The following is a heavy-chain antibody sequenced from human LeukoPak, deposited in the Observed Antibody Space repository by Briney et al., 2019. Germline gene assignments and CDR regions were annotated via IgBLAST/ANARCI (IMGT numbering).Heavy chain of an antibody. Sequence: GESLKISCKGSGYSFTSYWIGWVRQMPGKGLEWMGIIYPGDSDTRYSPSFQGQVTISADKSISTAYLQWSSLKASDTAMYYCARHRGRPRDLTYLAGKCYFDYWGQGTLVTVSS. D-gene: IGHD6-19*01. CDR2: IYPGDSDT. CDR3: ARHRGRPRDLTYLAGKCYFDY. CDR1: GYSFTSYW. V-gene: IGHV5-51*01. J-gene: IGHJ4*02.